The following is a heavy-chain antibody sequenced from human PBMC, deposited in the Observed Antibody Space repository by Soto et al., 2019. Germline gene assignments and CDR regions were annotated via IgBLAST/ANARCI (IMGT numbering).Heavy chain of an antibody. CDR1: GVTFSVTW. CDR2: IKGDGSEK. D-gene: IGHD3-9*01. V-gene: IGHV3-7*04. Sequence: EVQLVESGGDLVQPGGSLRLSCAASGVTFSVTWMTWVRQAPGKGLEWVATIKGDGSEKHYVDSVKGRLTISRDNAKNSVYLQMNRLRVDDTAVYYCGRGDGFLTNRWGQGTLVTVSS. J-gene: IGHJ4*02. CDR3: GRGDGFLTNR.